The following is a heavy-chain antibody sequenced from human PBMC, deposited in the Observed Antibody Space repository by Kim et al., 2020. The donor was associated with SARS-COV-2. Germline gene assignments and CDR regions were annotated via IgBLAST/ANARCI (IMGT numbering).Heavy chain of an antibody. CDR1: GYSFTSYW. V-gene: IGHV5-51*01. CDR2: IYPGDSDT. CDR3: ARHSGSTYYDILTGYYSHYYYYGMDV. D-gene: IGHD3-9*01. Sequence: GESLKISCKGSGYSFTSYWIGWVRQMPGKGLEWMGIIYPGDSDTRYSPSFQGQVTISADKSISTAYLQWSSLKASDTAMYYCARHSGSTYYDILTGYYSHYYYYGMDVWGQGTTVTVSS. J-gene: IGHJ6*02.